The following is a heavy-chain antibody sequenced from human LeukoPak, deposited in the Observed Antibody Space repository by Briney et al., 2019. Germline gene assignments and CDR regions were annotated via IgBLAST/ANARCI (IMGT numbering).Heavy chain of an antibody. CDR2: INQDGSEQ. Sequence: GGSLRLSCAASGFPFSDYWMDWVRQAPGKGMEWVANINQDGSEQYYADSVKGRFTISRDNAKNSLYLQMNSLRAEDTAVYYCPRSLDYWGQGALVTVSS. CDR3: PRSLDY. CDR1: GFPFSDYW. J-gene: IGHJ4*02. V-gene: IGHV3-7*01.